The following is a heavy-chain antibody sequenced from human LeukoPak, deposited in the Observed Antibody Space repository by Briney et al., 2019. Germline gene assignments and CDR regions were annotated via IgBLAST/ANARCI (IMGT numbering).Heavy chain of an antibody. J-gene: IGHJ4*02. V-gene: IGHV3-23*01. CDR2: ISGSGGST. Sequence: GGSLRLSCAASGFTFSSYALSWVRQAPGKGLEWVSAISGSGGSTYYADSVKGRFTISRDNSKNTLYLQMNSLRAEDTAVYYCAKAFRIMIVVVPSDYWGQGTLVTVSS. CDR1: GFTFSSYA. CDR3: AKAFRIMIVVVPSDY. D-gene: IGHD3-22*01.